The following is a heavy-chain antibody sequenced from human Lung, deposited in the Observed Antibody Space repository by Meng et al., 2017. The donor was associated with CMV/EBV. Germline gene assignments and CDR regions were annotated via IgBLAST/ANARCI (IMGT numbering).Heavy chain of an antibody. CDR3: ARAAFCSSSPCWYGMDV. CDR1: RLTHFKSYS. Sequence: GGSLRLSCVASRLTHFKSYSMHWVRQAPGKGLEWVAILSYDGSQRYYTDSVKGRFTLSRDDSMDTMYLQMNSLRPEDTAVYYCARAAFCSSSPCWYGMDVWGQGTTVTVPS. V-gene: IGHV3-30*14. D-gene: IGHD2-2*01. J-gene: IGHJ6*02. CDR2: LSYDGSQR.